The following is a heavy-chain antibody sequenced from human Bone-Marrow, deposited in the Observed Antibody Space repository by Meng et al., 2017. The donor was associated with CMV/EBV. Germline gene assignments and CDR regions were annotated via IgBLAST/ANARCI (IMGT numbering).Heavy chain of an antibody. Sequence: ASVKVSCKASGYTFSSYGISWVRQAPGQGLEWMGWISAYSGDTKYAQKLQGRVTMTTDTSTSTAYMELRSLRSDDTAVYYCARDLYSGSSFSLFDYWGQGTLVTVSS. CDR2: ISAYSGDT. D-gene: IGHD1-26*01. CDR1: GYTFSSYG. CDR3: ARDLYSGSSFSLFDY. V-gene: IGHV1-18*01. J-gene: IGHJ4*02.